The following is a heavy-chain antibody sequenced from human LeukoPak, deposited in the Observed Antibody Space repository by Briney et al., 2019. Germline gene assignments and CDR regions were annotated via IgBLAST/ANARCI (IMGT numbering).Heavy chain of an antibody. J-gene: IGHJ3*01. CDR1: GGSIGSRTVY. V-gene: IGHV4-39*02. Sequence: PSETLSLTCTVSGGSIGSRTVYWGWIRQPPGKGLECIGSIYYSGSTFYNPSLKSRVTISVDTSNNHFSLKLRSVTAADTAVYYCARLNWNDRKIFDLWGRGTMVSVSS. D-gene: IGHD1-1*01. CDR2: IYYSGST. CDR3: ARLNWNDRKIFDL.